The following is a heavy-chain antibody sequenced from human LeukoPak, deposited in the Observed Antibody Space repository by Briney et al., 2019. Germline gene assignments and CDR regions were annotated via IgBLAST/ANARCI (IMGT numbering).Heavy chain of an antibody. Sequence: SETLSLTCTVSGGSISSGSYYWSWIRQPAGKGLEWIGRIYTSGSTNYNPSLKSRVTISVDTSKNQFSLKLSSVTAADTAVYYCARDQSIAMGGYGMDVWGKGTTVTVSS. J-gene: IGHJ6*04. CDR2: IYTSGST. CDR3: ARDQSIAMGGYGMDV. D-gene: IGHD3-16*01. CDR1: GGSISSGSYY. V-gene: IGHV4-61*02.